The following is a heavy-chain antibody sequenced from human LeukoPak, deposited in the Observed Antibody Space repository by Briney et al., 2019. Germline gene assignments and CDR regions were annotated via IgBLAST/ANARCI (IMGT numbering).Heavy chain of an antibody. CDR1: GGSFSGYY. CDR3: ARAGAAAGPLDY. J-gene: IGHJ4*02. V-gene: IGHV4-34*01. Sequence: KPSETLSLTCAVYGGSFSGYYWSWIRQLPGKGLEWIGEINHSGSTNYNPSLKSRVTISVDTSKNQFSLKLSSVTAADTAVYYCARAGAAAGPLDYWGQGTLVTVSS. CDR2: INHSGST. D-gene: IGHD6-13*01.